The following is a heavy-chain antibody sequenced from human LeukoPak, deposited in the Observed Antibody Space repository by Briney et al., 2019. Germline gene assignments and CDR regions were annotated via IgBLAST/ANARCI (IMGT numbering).Heavy chain of an antibody. CDR1: GYTFTSYA. D-gene: IGHD1-1*01. V-gene: IGHV1-69*13. Sequence: SVKVSCKASGYTFTSYAISWVRQAPGQGLEWMGGIIPIFGTANYAQKFQGRVTITADESTSTAYMELSSLRSEDTAVYYCARDQGTTGTLGSDYWGQGTLVTVSS. CDR3: ARDQGTTGTLGSDY. J-gene: IGHJ4*02. CDR2: IIPIFGTA.